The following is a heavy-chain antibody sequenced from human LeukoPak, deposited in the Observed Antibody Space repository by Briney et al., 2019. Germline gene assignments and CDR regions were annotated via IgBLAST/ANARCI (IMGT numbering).Heavy chain of an antibody. CDR1: GYSSTSYW. CDR2: IYPGDSDT. J-gene: IGHJ4*02. Sequence: GESLKISCKGSGYSSTSYWIGWVRQMPGKGLEWMGIIYPGDSDTRYSPSFQGQVTISADKSISTAYLQWSSLKASDTAMYYCATTPEDTAMVFDYWGQGTLVTVSS. V-gene: IGHV5-51*01. D-gene: IGHD5-18*01. CDR3: ATTPEDTAMVFDY.